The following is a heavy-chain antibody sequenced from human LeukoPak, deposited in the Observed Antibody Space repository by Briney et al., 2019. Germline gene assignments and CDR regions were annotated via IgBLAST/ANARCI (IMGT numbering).Heavy chain of an antibody. CDR2: IYHSGST. V-gene: IGHV4-38-2*02. D-gene: IGHD3-3*01. J-gene: IGHJ5*02. CDR1: GYSISSGYY. CDR3: ATSIPKEYYDFWSGPNWFDP. Sequence: SETLSLTCTVSGYSISSGYYWGWIRQPPGQGLEWIGSIYHSGSTYYNPSLKSRVTISVDTSKNQFSLKLSSVTAADTAVYYCATSIPKEYYDFWSGPNWFDPWGQGTLVTVSS.